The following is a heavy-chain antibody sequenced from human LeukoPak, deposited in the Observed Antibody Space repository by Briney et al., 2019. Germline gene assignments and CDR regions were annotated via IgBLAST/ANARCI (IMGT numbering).Heavy chain of an antibody. CDR1: GFTFLSYG. Sequence: PGGSLRLSCAASGFTFLSYGMHWVRQAPGKGLEWVAFIHYDGSNKYYADSVKGRFTISRDNSKNTLYLQMNSLRTEDTAVYYCAKTWGPKFGFDHWGQGTLVTVSS. J-gene: IGHJ4*02. D-gene: IGHD3-16*01. CDR2: IHYDGSNK. CDR3: AKTWGPKFGFDH. V-gene: IGHV3-30*02.